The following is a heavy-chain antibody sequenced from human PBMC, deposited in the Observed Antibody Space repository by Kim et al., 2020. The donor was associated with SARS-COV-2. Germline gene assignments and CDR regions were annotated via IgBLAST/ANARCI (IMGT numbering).Heavy chain of an antibody. CDR2: IYYSGST. CDR3: ARLPLWFGEPHPYYFDY. V-gene: IGHV4-39*01. D-gene: IGHD3-10*01. Sequence: SETLSLTCTVSGGSISSSSYYWGWIRQPPGKGLEWIGSIYYSGSTYYNPSLKSRVTISVDTSKNQFSLKLSSVTAADTAVYYCARLPLWFGEPHPYYFDYWGQGTLVTVSS. CDR1: GGSISSSSYY. J-gene: IGHJ4*02.